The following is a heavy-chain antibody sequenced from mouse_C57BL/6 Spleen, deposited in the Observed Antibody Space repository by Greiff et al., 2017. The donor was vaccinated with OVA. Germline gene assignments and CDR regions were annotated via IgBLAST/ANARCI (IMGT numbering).Heavy chain of an antibody. D-gene: IGHD2-14*01. J-gene: IGHJ4*01. CDR2: IRSKSNNYAT. Sequence: EVHLVESGGGLVQPKGSLKLSCAASGFSFNTYAMNWVRQAPGKGLEWVARIRSKSNNYATYYADSVKDRFTISRYDSESMLYLQMNNLKTEDTAMYYCVRHGNRGYAMDYWGQGTSVTVSS. V-gene: IGHV10-1*01. CDR1: GFSFNTYA. CDR3: VRHGNRGYAMDY.